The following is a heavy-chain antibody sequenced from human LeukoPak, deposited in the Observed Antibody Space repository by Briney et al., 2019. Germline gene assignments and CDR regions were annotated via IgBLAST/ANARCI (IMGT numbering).Heavy chain of an antibody. CDR1: GYTFTSYG. CDR2: INPYNGNT. V-gene: IGHV1-18*01. Sequence: ASVKVSCKSSGYTFTSYGVSWVRQAPGQGLEWMAWINPYNGNTDYVQNLQGRVTMTTDTSTSTAYMELRNLGSDDTAVYYCARGGITGTMWWFDPWGQGTLVTVSS. J-gene: IGHJ5*02. D-gene: IGHD1-20*01. CDR3: ARGGITGTMWWFDP.